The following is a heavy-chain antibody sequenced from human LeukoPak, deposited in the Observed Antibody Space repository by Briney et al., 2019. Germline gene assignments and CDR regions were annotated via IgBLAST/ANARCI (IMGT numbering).Heavy chain of an antibody. CDR1: GFTFSSYA. CDR2: ITSSSNI. V-gene: IGHV3-21*06. J-gene: IGHJ3*02. CDR3: ARDRGGFNTDSFDI. Sequence: GGSLRLSCAASGFTFSSYAMSWVRQAPGKGLEWVSSITSSSNIYYADSVKGRFTVARDNAKNSLFLQMDSLRAEDTAVYYCARDRGGFNTDSFDIWGQGTMVTVSS. D-gene: IGHD5-12*01.